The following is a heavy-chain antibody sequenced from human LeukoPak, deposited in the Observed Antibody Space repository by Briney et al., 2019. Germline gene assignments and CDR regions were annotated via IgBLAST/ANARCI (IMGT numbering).Heavy chain of an antibody. CDR1: GFTFGDYT. CDR3: TKDPPTRY. CDR2: IRKKAGGGTP. Sequence: PGRSLRLSCTASGFTFGDYTITWIRQAPGKGLEWVGFIRKKAGGGTPEYAASVKGRFIISRDDSKSIAYLQMNSLKTDDTAVYYCTKDPPTRYWGQGTLVSVSS. D-gene: IGHD1-26*01. V-gene: IGHV3-49*03. J-gene: IGHJ4*02.